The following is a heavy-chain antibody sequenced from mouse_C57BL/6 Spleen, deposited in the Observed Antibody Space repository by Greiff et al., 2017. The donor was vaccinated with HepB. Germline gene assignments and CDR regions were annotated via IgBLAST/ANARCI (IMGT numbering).Heavy chain of an antibody. Sequence: EVQLQQSGAELVRPGASVKLSCTASGFNIKDDYMHWVKQRPEQGLEWIGWIDPENGDTEYDAKFQGKATITADTTSNTAYLQLRSLTSEDTAVYYCTTGVVPGTAWCAYRGQGTLVTVSA. J-gene: IGHJ3*01. CDR2: IDPENGDT. CDR3: TTGVVPGTAWCAY. V-gene: IGHV14-4*01. D-gene: IGHD4-1*01. CDR1: GFNIKDDY.